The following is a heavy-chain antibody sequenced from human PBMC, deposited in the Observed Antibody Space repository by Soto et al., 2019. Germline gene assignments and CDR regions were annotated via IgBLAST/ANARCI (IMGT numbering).Heavy chain of an antibody. J-gene: IGHJ4*02. CDR1: GGSISSAAYC. Sequence: QVQLQESGPRLVSPSQTLSLTCTVSGGSISSAAYCWSWIRQSPDKGLEWIGHIYDGGTTYSSPSLKGRVTISADTSETQFSLKLSSVSAADTADYYCARGPSGDKIDYWGQGIQVTVSS. V-gene: IGHV4-30-4*01. CDR3: ARGPSGDKIDY. CDR2: IYDGGTT. D-gene: IGHD7-27*01.